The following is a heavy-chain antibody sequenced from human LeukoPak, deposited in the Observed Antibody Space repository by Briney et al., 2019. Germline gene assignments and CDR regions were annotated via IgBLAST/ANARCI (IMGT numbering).Heavy chain of an antibody. CDR1: GGSFSGYY. CDR2: INHSGST. V-gene: IGHV4-34*01. CDR3: ARYSSSWLEYYFDY. D-gene: IGHD6-13*01. Sequence: PSETLSLTCAGYGGSFSGYYWSWIRQPPGKGLEWIGEINHSGSTNYNPSLKSRVTISVDTSKNQFSLKLSSVTAADTAVYYCARYSSSWLEYYFDYWGQGTLVTVSS. J-gene: IGHJ4*02.